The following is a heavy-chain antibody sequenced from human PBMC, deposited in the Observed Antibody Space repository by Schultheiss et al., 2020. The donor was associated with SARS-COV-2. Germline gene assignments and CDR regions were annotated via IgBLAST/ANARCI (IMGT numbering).Heavy chain of an antibody. V-gene: IGHV3-23*01. CDR3: AKGGYYDILTGYYPNYFDY. J-gene: IGHJ4*02. CDR2: ISGSGGST. D-gene: IGHD3-9*01. CDR1: GFTFSSYA. Sequence: GGSLRLSCAASGFTFSSYAMSWVRQAPGKGLEWVSAISGSGGSTYYADSVKGRFTIYRDNSKNTLYLQMNSLRAEDTAVYYCAKGGYYDILTGYYPNYFDYWGQGTLVTVSS.